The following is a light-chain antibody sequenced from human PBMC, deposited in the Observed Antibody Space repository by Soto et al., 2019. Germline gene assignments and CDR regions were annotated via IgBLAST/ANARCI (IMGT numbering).Light chain of an antibody. CDR2: ENN. CDR1: SSNIGNNY. J-gene: IGLJ1*01. Sequence: QSVLTQPPSVSAAPGQKVTISCSGRSSNIGNNYVAWYQQLPGTAPKLLIYENNKRPSGIPARFSGSKSGTSATLGITGLQTGDFADYYCATWDSSLSASVFGTGTILTVL. V-gene: IGLV1-51*02. CDR3: ATWDSSLSASV.